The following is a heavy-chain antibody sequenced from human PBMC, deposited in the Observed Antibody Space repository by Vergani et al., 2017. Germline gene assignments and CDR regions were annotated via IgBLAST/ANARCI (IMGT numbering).Heavy chain of an antibody. CDR3: ARDPNSSGWLLYYYGMDV. V-gene: IGHV3-30-3*01. J-gene: IGHJ6*02. Sequence: QVQLVESGGGVVQPGRSLRLSCAASGFTFSSYAMHWVRQAPGKGLEWVAVISYDGSNKYYADSVKGRFTISRDNSKNTLYLQMNSLRAEDTAVYYCARDPNSSGWLLYYYGMDVWGQGTTVTVSS. CDR1: GFTFSSYA. CDR2: ISYDGSNK. D-gene: IGHD6-19*01.